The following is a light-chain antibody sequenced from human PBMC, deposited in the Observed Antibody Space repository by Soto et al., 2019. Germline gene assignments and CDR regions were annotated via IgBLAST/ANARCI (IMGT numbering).Light chain of an antibody. Sequence: DIVLTQSPGTLSLSHGERATLSCRASESVNSTFFAWYQQKTGQAPRVLSYGASSRSSGIPDRYSGKGSGTYFTLPISRLERENFAVDYCQQDGNTLYTFGQGTTLQIK. V-gene: IGKV3-20*01. CDR3: QQDGNTLYT. CDR1: ESVNSTF. J-gene: IGKJ2*01. CDR2: GAS.